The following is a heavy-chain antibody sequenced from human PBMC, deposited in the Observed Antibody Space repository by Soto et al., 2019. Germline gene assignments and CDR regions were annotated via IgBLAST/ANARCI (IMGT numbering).Heavy chain of an antibody. CDR2: TYYSGST. V-gene: IGHV4-59*08. Sequence: QVQLQESGPGLVKPSETLSLTCTVSGGSISSYYWSWIRQPPGKGLEWIGYTYYSGSTNYNPSLKSRVTISVDTSKNQFSLKLSSVTAADTAVYYCARQSDVLRYFDWLLDAFDIWGQGTMVTVSS. CDR3: ARQSDVLRYFDWLLDAFDI. D-gene: IGHD3-9*01. CDR1: GGSISSYY. J-gene: IGHJ3*02.